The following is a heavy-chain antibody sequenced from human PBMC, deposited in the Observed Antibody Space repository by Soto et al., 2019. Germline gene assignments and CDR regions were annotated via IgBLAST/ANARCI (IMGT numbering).Heavy chain of an antibody. CDR1: GGSISSSSYY. V-gene: IGHV4-39*01. J-gene: IGHJ6*02. Sequence: PSETLSLTCTASGGSISSSSYYWGWIRQPPGKGLEWIGSIYYSGSTYYNPSLKSRVTISVDTSKNQFSLKLSSVTAADTAVYYCASQAGFYYYYGMDVWGQGTTVTVS. CDR3: ASQAGFYYYYGMDV. CDR2: IYYSGST. D-gene: IGHD6-19*01.